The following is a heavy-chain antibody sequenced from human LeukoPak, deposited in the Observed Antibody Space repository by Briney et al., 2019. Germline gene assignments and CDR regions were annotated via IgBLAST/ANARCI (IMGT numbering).Heavy chain of an antibody. V-gene: IGHV1-2*04. CDR3: ARGLAVAGSRFDY. D-gene: IGHD6-19*01. Sequence: GASVKVSCKASGYTFTGYYMHWVQRAPGQGLEWMGWINPNSGGTNYAQKFQGWVTMTRDTSISTAYMELSRLRSDDTAVYYCARGLAVAGSRFDYWGQGTLVTVSS. J-gene: IGHJ4*02. CDR1: GYTFTGYY. CDR2: INPNSGGT.